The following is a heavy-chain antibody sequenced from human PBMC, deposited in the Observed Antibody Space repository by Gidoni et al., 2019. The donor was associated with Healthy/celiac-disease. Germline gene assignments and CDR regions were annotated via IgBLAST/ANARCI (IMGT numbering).Heavy chain of an antibody. CDR2: IWYDGSNK. J-gene: IGHJ4*02. V-gene: IGHV3-33*01. D-gene: IGHD4-17*01. CDR1: GFTFSSYG. Sequence: QVQLVESGGGVVQPGRSLRLSCAASGFTFSSYGMHWVRQAPGKGLEWVAVIWYDGSNKYYADSVKGRFTISRDNSKNTLYLQMNSLRAEDTAVYYCAREDYGDYVFDYWGQGTLVTVSS. CDR3: AREDYGDYVFDY.